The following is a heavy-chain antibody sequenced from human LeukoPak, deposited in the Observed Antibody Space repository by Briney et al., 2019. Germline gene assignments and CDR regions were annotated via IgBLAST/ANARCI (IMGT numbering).Heavy chain of an antibody. D-gene: IGHD3-9*01. CDR2: IKQDGSEK. J-gene: IGHJ4*02. CDR3: ARSSWLFDLDY. Sequence: GGSLRLSCAASGFTFSSYWMSWVRQAPGKGLEWVANIKQDGSEKNYVDSVKGRFTISRDSAKNSLYLQMNSLRAEDTAVCYCARSSWLFDLDYWGQGTLVTVSS. CDR1: GFTFSSYW. V-gene: IGHV3-7*01.